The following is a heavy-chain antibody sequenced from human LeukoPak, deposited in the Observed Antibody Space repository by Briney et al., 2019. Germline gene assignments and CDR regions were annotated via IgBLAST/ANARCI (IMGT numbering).Heavy chain of an antibody. CDR3: ATDYKVGARGYFEY. D-gene: IGHD1-26*01. Sequence: ASVKVSCKVSGYPLTELSMHWVRQAPGKGLEWMGGFDPEDGETIYAQKFQGRVTMTEDTSTDTACMELSSLRSQDTAVYYCATDYKVGARGYFEYWGQGTLVTVS. CDR1: GYPLTELS. J-gene: IGHJ4*02. V-gene: IGHV1-24*01. CDR2: FDPEDGET.